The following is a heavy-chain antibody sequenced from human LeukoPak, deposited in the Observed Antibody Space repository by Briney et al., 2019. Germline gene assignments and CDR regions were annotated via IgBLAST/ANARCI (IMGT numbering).Heavy chain of an antibody. J-gene: IGHJ4*02. D-gene: IGHD5-12*01. Sequence: GGSLRLSCAASGSTFGSFGMHWVRQAPGTGLEWVAIIWYDGSKKYYADSVKGRFTISRDNSKNTLYLEMNSLRAEDTAVYYCTRGHGYTGYDFGYYDSWGQGTLVTVSS. CDR2: IWYDGSKK. CDR1: GSTFGSFG. V-gene: IGHV3-33*01. CDR3: TRGHGYTGYDFGYYDS.